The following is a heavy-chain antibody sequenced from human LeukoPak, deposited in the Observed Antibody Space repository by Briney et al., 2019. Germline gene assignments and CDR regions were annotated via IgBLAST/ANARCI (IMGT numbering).Heavy chain of an antibody. CDR2: IYYSGST. V-gene: IGHV4-39*01. CDR3: ARGVAVGAPNAFDI. D-gene: IGHD1-26*01. Sequence: PSETLSLTCTVSGGSISSSSYYWGWIRQPPGKGLEWIGSIYYSGSTYYNPSLKSRVTISVDTSKNQFSLKLSSVSAADSAMYYCARGVAVGAPNAFDIWGQGTMVTVSS. J-gene: IGHJ3*02. CDR1: GGSISSSSYY.